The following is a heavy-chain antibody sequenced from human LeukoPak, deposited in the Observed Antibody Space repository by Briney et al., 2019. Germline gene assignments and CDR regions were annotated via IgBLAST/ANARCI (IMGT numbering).Heavy chain of an antibody. D-gene: IGHD3-3*01. CDR2: IYYSGST. Sequence: SETLSLTCTVSGGSISSGDYYWSWIRQPPGKGLEWIGYIYYSGSTYYNPSLKGRVTISVDTSKNQFSLKLSSVTAADTAVYYCARDYDFYWFDPWGQGTLVTVSS. J-gene: IGHJ5*02. CDR1: GGSISSGDYY. CDR3: ARDYDFYWFDP. V-gene: IGHV4-30-4*08.